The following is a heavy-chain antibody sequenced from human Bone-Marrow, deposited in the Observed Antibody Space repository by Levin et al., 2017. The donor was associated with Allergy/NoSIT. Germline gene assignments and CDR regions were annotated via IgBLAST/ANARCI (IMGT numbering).Heavy chain of an antibody. J-gene: IGHJ4*02. V-gene: IGHV3-15*01. D-gene: IGHD2-2*01. CDR2: TIGRGGTI. Sequence: KTGGSLRLSCVVSGLSFIDAWMSWVRQTPRKGLEWVGRTIGRGGTIDYAAPVRGRFTISRDDSKNTVYLQMDSLTSEDTAVYYCVWIGKAPAVLSRWGQGTLVTVSS. CDR3: VWIGKAPAVLSR. CDR1: GLSFIDAW.